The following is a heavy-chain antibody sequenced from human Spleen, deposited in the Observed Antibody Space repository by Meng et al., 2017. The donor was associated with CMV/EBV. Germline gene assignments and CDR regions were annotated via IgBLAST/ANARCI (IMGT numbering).Heavy chain of an antibody. CDR2: ISYSGST. CDR1: GGSVSSGTCY. D-gene: IGHD1-14*01. CDR3: ARDLTGFDY. V-gene: IGHV4-61*01. Sequence: SETLSLTCTVSGGSVSSGTCYWSWIRQPPGKGLEWIGCISYSGSTNYNPSLKSRVTISVDTSQNQFSLKLSSVTTADTAVYYCARDLTGFDYWGQGTLVTVSS. J-gene: IGHJ4*02.